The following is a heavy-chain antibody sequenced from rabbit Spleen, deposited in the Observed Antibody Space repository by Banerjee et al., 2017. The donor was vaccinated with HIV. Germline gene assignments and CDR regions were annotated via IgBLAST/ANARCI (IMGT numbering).Heavy chain of an antibody. V-gene: IGHV1S45*01. D-gene: IGHD8-1*01. CDR3: ARDAGSGDYIDVYFDL. Sequence: QERLVESGGGLVKPEGSLTLTCTASGFSFSNKVVMCWVRQAPGKGLEWIACINGITGKAVYASWAKGRFTFSKTSSTTVTLQMTSLTVADTATYFCARDAGSGDYIDVYFDLWGPGTLVTVS. CDR2: INGITGKA. J-gene: IGHJ4*01. CDR1: GFSFSNKVV.